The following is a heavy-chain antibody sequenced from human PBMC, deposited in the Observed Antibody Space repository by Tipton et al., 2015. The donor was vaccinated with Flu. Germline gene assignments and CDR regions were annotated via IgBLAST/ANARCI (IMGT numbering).Heavy chain of an antibody. J-gene: IGHJ3*02. CDR1: GYSISSGYY. CDR3: ARDHPYDFWSGYAFDI. CDR2: IYHSGST. D-gene: IGHD3-3*01. Sequence: TLSLTCTVSGYSISSGYYWGWIRQPPGKGLEWIGSIYHSGSTYYNPSLKSRVIISVDTSKNQFSLKLSSVTAADTAVYYCARDHPYDFWSGYAFDIWGQGTMVTVSS. V-gene: IGHV4-38-2*02.